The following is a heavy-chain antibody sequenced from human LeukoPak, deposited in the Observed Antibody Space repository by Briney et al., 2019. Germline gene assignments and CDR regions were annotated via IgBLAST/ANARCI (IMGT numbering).Heavy chain of an antibody. D-gene: IGHD3-16*01. CDR1: GFTFSSYE. V-gene: IGHV3-13*01. Sequence: GGSLRLPCAASGFTFSSYEMHWVRQVAGKGLEWVSAVGIVGDTFYSGSVKGRFTISRENAENSLFLQMNSLRAGDTAVYYCAREGRGSSADAFDIWGQGTMVTVSS. CDR3: AREGRGSSADAFDI. CDR2: VGIVGDT. J-gene: IGHJ3*02.